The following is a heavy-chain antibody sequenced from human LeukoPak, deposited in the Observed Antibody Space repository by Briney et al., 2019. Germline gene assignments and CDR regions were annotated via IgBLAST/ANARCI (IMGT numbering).Heavy chain of an antibody. Sequence: ASVKVSCKASGYTFTSYDINWVRQATGQGLEWMGWMNPNSGNTGYAQKFQGRVTITRNTSISTAYMELSSLRSEDTAVYYCARGRLTGYSSGWYNWFDPWGQGTLVTVSS. J-gene: IGHJ5*02. CDR1: GYTFTSYD. CDR3: ARGRLTGYSSGWYNWFDP. CDR2: MNPNSGNT. V-gene: IGHV1-8*03. D-gene: IGHD6-19*01.